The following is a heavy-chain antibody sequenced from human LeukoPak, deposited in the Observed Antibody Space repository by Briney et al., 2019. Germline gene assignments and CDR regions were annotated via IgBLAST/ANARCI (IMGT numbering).Heavy chain of an antibody. CDR2: ISSGGSTV. Sequence: PGGSLRLSCAASGFIFSSYSMNWVRQAPGKGLEWVSYISSGGSTVYYADSAKGRFTISRDNAKNSLYLQMNSLRVEDTAVYYCARGAHLQNTEAWYFDLWGRGTLVTVSS. J-gene: IGHJ2*01. CDR1: GFIFSSYS. CDR3: ARGAHLQNTEAWYFDL. V-gene: IGHV3-48*01. D-gene: IGHD5-24*01.